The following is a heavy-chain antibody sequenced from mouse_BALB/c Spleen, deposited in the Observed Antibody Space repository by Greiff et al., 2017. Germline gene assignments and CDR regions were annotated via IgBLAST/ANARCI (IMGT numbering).Heavy chain of an antibody. CDR2: INPSNGRT. V-gene: IGHV1S81*02. CDR1: GYTFTSYW. J-gene: IGHJ4*01. Sequence: QVQLQQPGAELVKPGASVKLSCKASGYTFTSYWMHWVKQRPGQGLEWIGEINPSNGRTNYNEKFKSKATLTVDKSSSTAYMQLSSLTSEDSAVYYCARDHYRSYAMDYWGQGTSVTVSS. D-gene: IGHD2-14*01. CDR3: ARDHYRSYAMDY.